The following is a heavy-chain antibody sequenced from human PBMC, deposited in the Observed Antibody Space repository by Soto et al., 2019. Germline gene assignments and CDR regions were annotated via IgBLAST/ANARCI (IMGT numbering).Heavy chain of an antibody. CDR1: GGSISGDH. D-gene: IGHD1-26*01. J-gene: IGHJ5*02. CDR3: ARIIVGVTVDL. Sequence: SETLSLTCTVSGGSISGDHWNWIRQPPGKGLEWIAYISYTGDTNYNPSLKSRVTISVDTSTNQFFLTLTSVTAADTAVYFCARIIVGVTVDLWGQGSLVTVSS. V-gene: IGHV4-59*01. CDR2: ISYTGDT.